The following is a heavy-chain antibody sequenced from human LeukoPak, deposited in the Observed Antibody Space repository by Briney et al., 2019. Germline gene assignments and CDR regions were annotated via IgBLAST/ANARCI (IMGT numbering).Heavy chain of an antibody. CDR1: GLTFDVYA. J-gene: IGHJ4*02. CDR3: AKSLRNGSGWASDY. CDR2: ITWSNGEI. V-gene: IGHV3-9*01. D-gene: IGHD6-19*01. Sequence: GRSLRLSCAASGLTFDVYAVHWVRQAPGKGLEWVSGITWSNGEIAYADSVKGRFTISRGNAKMYLQMNSLRTEDTAVYYCAKSLRNGSGWASDYWGQGTLVTVSS.